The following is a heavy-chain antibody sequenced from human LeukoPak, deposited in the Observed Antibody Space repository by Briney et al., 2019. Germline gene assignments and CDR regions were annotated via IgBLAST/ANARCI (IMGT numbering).Heavy chain of an antibody. CDR1: GLTFSNAW. CDR3: ARDAL. J-gene: IGHJ4*02. V-gene: IGHV3-21*01. CDR2: INYSSSYV. Sequence: GGSLRLSCAVSGLTFSNAWVSWVRQAPGRGLEWVSSINYSSSYVYYADSVKGRFTISRDNAKNSLYLQMNTLRAEDTAVYYCARDALWGQGTLVTVSS.